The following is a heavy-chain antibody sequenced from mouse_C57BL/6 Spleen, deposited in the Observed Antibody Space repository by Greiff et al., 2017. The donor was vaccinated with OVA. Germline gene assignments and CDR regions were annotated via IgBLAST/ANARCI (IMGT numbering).Heavy chain of an antibody. CDR2: INYDGSST. CDR3: ARDYDGYTWYCDV. CDR1: GFTFSDYY. V-gene: IGHV5-16*01. D-gene: IGHD2-3*01. Sequence: EVHLVESEGGLVQPGSSMKLSCTASGFTFSDYYMAWVRQVPEKGLEWVANINYDGSSTYYLDSLKSRFIISRDNAKNILYLQMSSLKSEDTATYYCARDYDGYTWYCDVWGTGTTVTVSS. J-gene: IGHJ1*03.